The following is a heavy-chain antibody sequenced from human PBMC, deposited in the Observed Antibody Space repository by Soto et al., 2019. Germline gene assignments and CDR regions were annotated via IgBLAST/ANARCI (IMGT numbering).Heavy chain of an antibody. J-gene: IGHJ5*02. CDR2: IYHSGST. Sequence: SETLSLTCAVSGGSISSGGYSWSWIRQPPGKGLEWIGYIYHSGSTYYNPSLKSRVTISVDRSKNQFSLKLSSVTAADTAVYYCARATMAGTPASCNWFDPWGQGTLVTVSS. D-gene: IGHD1-7*01. CDR3: ARATMAGTPASCNWFDP. CDR1: GGSISSGGYS. V-gene: IGHV4-30-2*01.